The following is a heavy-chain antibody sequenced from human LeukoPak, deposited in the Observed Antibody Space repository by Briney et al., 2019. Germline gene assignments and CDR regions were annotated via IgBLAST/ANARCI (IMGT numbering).Heavy chain of an antibody. Sequence: GGSLRLSCAASGFTFSDYYVSWIRQAPGKGLEWVGRIKSKTDGGTTDYAAPVKGRFTISRDDSKNTLYLQMNSLKTEDTAVYYCTTIGYYDIPYYYYGMDVWGQGTTVTVSS. CDR1: GFTFSDYY. J-gene: IGHJ6*02. D-gene: IGHD3-9*01. CDR3: TTIGYYDIPYYYYGMDV. CDR2: IKSKTDGGTT. V-gene: IGHV3-15*01.